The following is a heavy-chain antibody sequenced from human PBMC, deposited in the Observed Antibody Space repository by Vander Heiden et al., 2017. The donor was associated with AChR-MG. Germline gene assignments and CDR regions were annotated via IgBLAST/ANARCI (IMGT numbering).Heavy chain of an antibody. CDR1: GGSFTNYH. J-gene: IGHJ6*02. Sequence: QVQLQQWGAGLLRPSRTLSLTCAVYGGSFTNYHWSWVRQSSEKGLAWIGEINHSGSTNYNPSLKSRVTISLDTSKTQFSLKVRSTTAADTAVYFCARGRREGLWTGDLLNYHFYGLDVWGQGTAVTVSS. V-gene: IGHV4-34*01. CDR2: INHSGST. D-gene: IGHD3-10*01. CDR3: ARGRREGLWTGDLLNYHFYGLDV.